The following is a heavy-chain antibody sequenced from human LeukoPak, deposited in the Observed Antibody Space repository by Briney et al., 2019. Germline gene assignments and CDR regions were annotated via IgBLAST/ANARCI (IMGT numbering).Heavy chain of an antibody. D-gene: IGHD4-17*01. CDR1: GFTFSNAW. V-gene: IGHV3-15*01. CDR3: TRDITVTIGWVDP. Sequence: PGGSLRLSCAASGFTFSNAWMSWVRQAPGKGLEWVGRIKSKTDGGTTDYAAPVKGRFTISRDDSKNTLYLQMNSLKTEDTAVYYCTRDITVTIGWVDPWGQGTLVTVSS. CDR2: IKSKTDGGTT. J-gene: IGHJ5*02.